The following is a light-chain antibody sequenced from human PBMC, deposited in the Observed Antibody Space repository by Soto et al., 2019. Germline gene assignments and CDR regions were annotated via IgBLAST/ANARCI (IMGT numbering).Light chain of an antibody. Sequence: DIPMTQSPSSLSASVGDRVTITCRASQSISSYLNWYQEKPGKAPKLLIYAAFSLQSGVPSRFSGSGSGTDFTLTISSLQPEDFATYYCQQSYNTPWTFGQGTKVEIK. V-gene: IGKV1-39*01. J-gene: IGKJ1*01. CDR1: QSISSY. CDR3: QQSYNTPWT. CDR2: AAF.